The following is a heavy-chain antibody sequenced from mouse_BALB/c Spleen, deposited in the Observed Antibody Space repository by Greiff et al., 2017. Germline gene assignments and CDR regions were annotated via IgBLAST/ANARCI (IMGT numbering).Heavy chain of an antibody. J-gene: IGHJ4*01. CDR1: GFSLTGYG. V-gene: IGHV2-6-7*01. CDR3: ARDRSPYYYAMDY. Sequence: VQLVESGPGLVAPSQSLSITCTVSGFSLTGYGVNWVRQPPGKGLEWLGMIWGDGSTDYNSALKSRLSISKDNSKSQVFLKMNSLQTDDTARYYCARDRSPYYYAMDYWGQGTSVTVSS. CDR2: IWGDGST.